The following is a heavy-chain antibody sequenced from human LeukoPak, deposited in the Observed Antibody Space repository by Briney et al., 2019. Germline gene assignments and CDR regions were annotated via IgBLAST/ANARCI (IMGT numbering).Heavy chain of an antibody. CDR3: ARTAMVRGHCRFDP. V-gene: IGHV4-34*01. D-gene: IGHD3-10*01. CDR1: GGSFSGYY. J-gene: IGHJ5*02. CDR2: INHSGST. Sequence: SETLSLTCAVYGGSFSGYYWSWIRQPPGKGLEWIGEINHSGSTNYNPSLKSRVTISVDTSKNQFSLKLSSVTAADTAVYYCARTAMVRGHCRFDPWGQGTLVTVSS.